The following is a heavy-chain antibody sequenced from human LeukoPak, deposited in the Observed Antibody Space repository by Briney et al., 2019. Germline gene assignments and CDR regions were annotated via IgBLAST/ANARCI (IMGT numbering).Heavy chain of an antibody. V-gene: IGHV4-4*07. CDR1: GGSISSYY. CDR3: ARDQAVAYYYYYMDV. J-gene: IGHJ6*03. D-gene: IGHD4-23*01. CDR2: IYTSGST. Sequence: SETLSLTCTVSGGSISSYYWSWIRQPAGKGLEWIGRIYTSGSTNYNPSLKSRVIMSVDTSKNQFSLKLTSVTAADTAVYYCARDQAVAYYYYYMDVWGKGTTVTVSS.